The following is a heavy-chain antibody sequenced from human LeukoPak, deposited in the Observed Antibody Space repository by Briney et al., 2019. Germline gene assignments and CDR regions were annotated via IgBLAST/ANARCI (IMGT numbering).Heavy chain of an antibody. CDR3: ARVMADYYYYGMDV. CDR2: IYYSGNT. Sequence: SETLSLTCTVSGGSISSGDYYRSWIRQPPGKGLEWIAYIYYSGNTHYNPSLKSRVTISVDTSKNQFSLKLSSVTAADTAVYYCARVMADYYYYGMDVWGQGTTVTVSS. V-gene: IGHV4-30-4*01. CDR1: GGSISSGDYY. J-gene: IGHJ6*02. D-gene: IGHD3-10*01.